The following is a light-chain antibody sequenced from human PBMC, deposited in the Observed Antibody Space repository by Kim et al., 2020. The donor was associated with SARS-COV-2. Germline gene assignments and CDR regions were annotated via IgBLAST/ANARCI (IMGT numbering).Light chain of an antibody. J-gene: IGLJ2*01. V-gene: IGLV3-1*01. CDR3: QAWDSSTEV. Sequence: VSPGQTASITCSGDKLGDKYACWYQQKPGQSPVLVIYQDSKRPSGIPERFSGSNSGNTATLTISGTQAMDEADYYCQAWDSSTEVFGRGTQVTVL. CDR2: QDS. CDR1: KLGDKY.